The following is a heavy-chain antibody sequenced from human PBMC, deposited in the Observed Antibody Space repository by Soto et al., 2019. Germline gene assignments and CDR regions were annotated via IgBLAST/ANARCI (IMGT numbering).Heavy chain of an antibody. J-gene: IGHJ5*02. CDR2: IYWNDDK. D-gene: IGHD6-19*01. CDR3: AKSGSSGWYGWFEP. Sequence: SGPTLVNPTQTLTLTCIFSGFSLRTSLVVVGWIPQPPGKSLECVGFIYWNDDKRYSPSMKSRLTITKDTSKNKVVLTMTNMDPVDTATYYCAKSGSSGWYGWFEPWGQGTMVTVSS. V-gene: IGHV2-5*01. CDR1: GFSLRTSLVV.